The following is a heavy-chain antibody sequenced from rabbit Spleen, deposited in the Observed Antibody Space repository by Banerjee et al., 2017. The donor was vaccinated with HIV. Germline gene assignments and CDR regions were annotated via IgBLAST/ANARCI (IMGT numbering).Heavy chain of an antibody. CDR1: GLELSRRYW. CDR2: IYAGSSGTT. V-gene: IGHV1S40*01. Sequence: SLAASGGDVVKTGASLKRACNASGLELSRRYWICWVRQAPGKGLEWIACIYAGSSGTTYYASWAKGRFTISNTSSTTLTLQLNSLTAADTATYFCARAEVSYAWGLDLWGPGPWSPS. J-gene: IGHJ4*01. D-gene: IGHD6-1*01. CDR3: ARAEVSYAWGLDL.